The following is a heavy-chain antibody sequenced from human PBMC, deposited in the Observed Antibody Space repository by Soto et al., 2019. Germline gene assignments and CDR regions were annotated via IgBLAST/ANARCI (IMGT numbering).Heavy chain of an antibody. CDR3: VSYRGAFYFDH. J-gene: IGHJ4*02. Sequence: SETLSLTCTVSRGSMSSNYWSWIRQSPGKGLEWIGFVYYGGTNYNPSFESRVTMSVDTPKNQFSLELNSVTAADTAVYYCVSYRGAFYFDHWGQGALVTVSS. CDR1: RGSMSSNY. D-gene: IGHD4-4*01. V-gene: IGHV4-59*01. CDR2: VYYGGT.